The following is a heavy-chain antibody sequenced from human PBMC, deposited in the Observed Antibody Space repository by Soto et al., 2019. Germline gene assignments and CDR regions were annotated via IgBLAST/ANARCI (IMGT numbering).Heavy chain of an antibody. V-gene: IGHV4-34*01. Sequence: PSETLSLTCAVYGESFSGNYWSWIRQPPGKGLEWIGEFSDSGSTNYNPSLKSRVTISEDMSKSQFSLKLSSVTAADTAVYYCARGNFYYGMGVWGQGTTVTVSS. CDR3: ARGNFYYGMGV. CDR1: GESFSGNY. CDR2: FSDSGST. J-gene: IGHJ6*02.